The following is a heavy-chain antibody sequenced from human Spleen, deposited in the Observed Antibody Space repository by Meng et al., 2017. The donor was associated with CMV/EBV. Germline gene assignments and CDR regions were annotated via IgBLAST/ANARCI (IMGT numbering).Heavy chain of an antibody. V-gene: IGHV4-59*01. D-gene: IGHD4-23*01. CDR2: IYYSGST. CDR3: AREFRWAFDI. J-gene: IGHJ3*02. Sequence: GSLRLSCTVSGGSISSYYWSWIRQPPGKGLEWIGYIYYSGSTNYNPSLKSRVTISVDTSTNQFSLKLSSVTAADTAVYYCAREFRWAFDIWGQGTMVTVSS. CDR1: GGSISSYY.